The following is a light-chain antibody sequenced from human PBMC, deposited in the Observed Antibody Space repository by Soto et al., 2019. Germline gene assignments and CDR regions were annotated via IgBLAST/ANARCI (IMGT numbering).Light chain of an antibody. CDR1: QGISSF. CDR3: QQLNSFPIP. V-gene: IGKV1-9*01. Sequence: IQLTQSPSSLSASVGDRVTITCRASQGISSFLAWYQQKPGKAPKLLIYGASTLQSGVPSRFGGSGSGTDFTLTIGSLQPEDFVTYYCQQLNSFPIPFGPGTKVDIK. J-gene: IGKJ3*01. CDR2: GAS.